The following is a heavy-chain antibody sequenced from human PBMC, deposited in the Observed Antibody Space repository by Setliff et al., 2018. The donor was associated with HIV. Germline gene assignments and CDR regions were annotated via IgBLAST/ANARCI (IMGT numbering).Heavy chain of an antibody. V-gene: IGHV4-61*02. CDR3: AREPAAGAYYFDY. J-gene: IGHJ4*02. CDR1: GGSISSGTDF. CDR2: IYTSGST. D-gene: IGHD6-13*01. Sequence: KPSETLSLTCSVSGGSISSGTDFWSWIRQPAGKGLEWIGRIYTSGSTKYNPSLDSRVTISVDTSKNQFSLSLRSVTAADTAVYYCAREPAAGAYYFDYWGQGTLVTVSS.